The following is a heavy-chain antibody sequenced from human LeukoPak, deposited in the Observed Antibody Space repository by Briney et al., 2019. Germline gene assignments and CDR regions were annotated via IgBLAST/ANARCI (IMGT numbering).Heavy chain of an antibody. J-gene: IGHJ3*02. Sequence: GDSLKISCQGSGYSFTRQWIGWVRQRPGKGLEWMGIIYLGDSDIRYSPSFQGQVAISADKSISTAYLQWSSLKASDTAMYYCARRTAVAGGNCFDIWGQGTMVTVSS. D-gene: IGHD6-19*01. CDR2: IYLGDSDI. CDR1: GYSFTRQW. V-gene: IGHV5-51*01. CDR3: ARRTAVAGGNCFDI.